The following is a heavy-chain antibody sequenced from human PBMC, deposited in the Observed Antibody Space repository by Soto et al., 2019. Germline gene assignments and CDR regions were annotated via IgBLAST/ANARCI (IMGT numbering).Heavy chain of an antibody. CDR3: AKGQYSSSWSTSGFDY. CDR1: GFTFSSYA. D-gene: IGHD6-13*01. CDR2: ISGSGGST. V-gene: IGHV3-23*01. J-gene: IGHJ4*02. Sequence: GGSLRLSCAASGFTFSSYAMSWVRQAPGKGLEWVSAISGSGGSTYYADSVKGRFTISRDNSKNTLYLQMNSLRAEDTAVYYCAKGQYSSSWSTSGFDYWGQGTLVTVSS.